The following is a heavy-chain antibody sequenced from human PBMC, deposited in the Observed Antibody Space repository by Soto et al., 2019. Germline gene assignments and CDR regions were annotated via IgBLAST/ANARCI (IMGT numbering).Heavy chain of an antibody. CDR2: IYHDGTT. Sequence: SETLSLTCAVSGVSISSIMWWSWVRPPPGEGLEWIGEIYHDGTTNYSPSLKNRVTMSIDKSRNQFSLRLTSVTSADTAVYFCASQGGGHYFVEARPYYMDVWGKGTTVTVSS. CDR3: ASQGGGHYFVEARPYYMDV. J-gene: IGHJ6*03. D-gene: IGHD2-15*01. CDR1: GVSISSIMW. V-gene: IGHV4-4*02.